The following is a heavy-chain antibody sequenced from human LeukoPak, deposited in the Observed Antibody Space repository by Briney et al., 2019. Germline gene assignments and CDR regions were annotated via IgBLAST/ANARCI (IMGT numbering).Heavy chain of an antibody. J-gene: IGHJ4*02. CDR2: ISSSGSTI. CDR1: GFTFSSYE. CDR3: ARGDMSYYRRLIDY. D-gene: IGHD3-10*01. V-gene: IGHV3-48*03. Sequence: GGSLRLSCAASGFTFSSYEMNWVRQAPGKGLEGVSYISSSGSTIYYADSVKGRFTISRDNAKNSLYLQMNSLRAEDTAVYYCARGDMSYYRRLIDYWGQGTLVTVSS.